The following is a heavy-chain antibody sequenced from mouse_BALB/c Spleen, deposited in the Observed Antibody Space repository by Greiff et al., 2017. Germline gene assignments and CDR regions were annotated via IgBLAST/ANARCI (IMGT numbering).Heavy chain of an antibody. D-gene: IGHD1-1*01. CDR1: GYSITSDYA. V-gene: IGHV3-2*02. CDR2: ISYSGST. J-gene: IGHJ3*01. Sequence: EVKLVESGPGLVKPSQSLSLSCTVTGYSITSDYAWNWIRQFPGNKLEWMGYISYSGSTSYNPSLKSRISITRDTSKNQFFLQLNSVTTEDTATYYCARGYGSSYRTWFAYWGQGTLVTVSA. CDR3: ARGYGSSYRTWFAY.